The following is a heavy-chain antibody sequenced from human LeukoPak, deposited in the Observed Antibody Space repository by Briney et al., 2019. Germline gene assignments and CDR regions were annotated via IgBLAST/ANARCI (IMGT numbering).Heavy chain of an antibody. Sequence: ASVKVSCKASGYTFTSYYMHWVRQAPGQGLEWMGIINPSGGSTSYAQKLQGRVTMTRDTSTCTVYMELSSLRSEDTAVYYCARDREMATITANYYFDYWGQGTLVTVSS. V-gene: IGHV1-46*01. D-gene: IGHD5-24*01. CDR2: INPSGGST. CDR3: ARDREMATITANYYFDY. CDR1: GYTFTSYY. J-gene: IGHJ4*02.